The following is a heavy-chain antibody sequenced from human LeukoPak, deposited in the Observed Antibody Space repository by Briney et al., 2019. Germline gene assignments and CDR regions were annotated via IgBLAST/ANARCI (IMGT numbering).Heavy chain of an antibody. Sequence: GGSLRLSCAASGFTFSDYYMSWIRQAAGKGLEWISYTNNSGSNIYFPASLKGLFTIFRNHAKNSLYLQMNSVRAADTAVYYCARAPKFRLVGVSKGPFDPWGQGTLVTVSS. CDR2: TNNSGSNI. J-gene: IGHJ5*02. V-gene: IGHV3-11*01. CDR1: GFTFSDYY. CDR3: ARAPKFRLVGVSKGPFDP. D-gene: IGHD1-26*01.